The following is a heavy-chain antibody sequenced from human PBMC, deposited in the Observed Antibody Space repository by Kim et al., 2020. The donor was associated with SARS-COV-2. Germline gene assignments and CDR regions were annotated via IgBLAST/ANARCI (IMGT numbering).Heavy chain of an antibody. CDR1: GGSIIDYY. Sequence: SETLSLTCTVSGGSIIDYYWSWIRQPAGKGLEWIGRLYHSGHTNSNPSLKTRVTMSIDTSKNQFSLNLSSVTAAATAVYYCSRTGPMDVWGPGTTVIVSS. V-gene: IGHV4-4*07. CDR2: LYHSGHT. D-gene: IGHD3-9*01. J-gene: IGHJ6*02. CDR3: SRTGPMDV.